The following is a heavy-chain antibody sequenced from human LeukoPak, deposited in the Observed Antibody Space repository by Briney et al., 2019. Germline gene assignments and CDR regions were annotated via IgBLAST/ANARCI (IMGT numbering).Heavy chain of an antibody. CDR2: IYYSGST. CDR3: ASGPPAAGFDY. CDR1: GGSISSYY. D-gene: IGHD6-13*01. Sequence: SETLSLTCTVSGGSISSYYWSWIRQPPGKGLEWIGYIYYSGSTNYNPSLKSRVTISVDTSKNQFSLKLSSVIAADTAVYYCASGPPAAGFDYWGQGTLVTVSS. J-gene: IGHJ4*02. V-gene: IGHV4-59*01.